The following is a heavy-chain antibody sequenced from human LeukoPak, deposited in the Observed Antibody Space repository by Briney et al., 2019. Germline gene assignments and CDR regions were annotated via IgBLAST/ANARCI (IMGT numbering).Heavy chain of an antibody. CDR1: GGSFSGYY. V-gene: IGHV4-34*01. Sequence: PSETLSLACAVYGGSFSGYYWSWIRQPPGKGLEWIGEIDHSGSTNYNPSLKSRVTISVDTSKNQFSLKLSSVTAADTAVYYCARSVRSAGGIDHWGQGTLVTVS. CDR3: ARSVRSAGGIDH. CDR2: IDHSGST. D-gene: IGHD3-10*02. J-gene: IGHJ4*02.